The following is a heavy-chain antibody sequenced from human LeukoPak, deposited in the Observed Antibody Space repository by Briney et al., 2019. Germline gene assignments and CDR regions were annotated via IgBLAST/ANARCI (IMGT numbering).Heavy chain of an antibody. J-gene: IGHJ4*02. Sequence: GGSLRLSCAASGFTVSSNYMSWVRQAPGKGLEWVSAISGSGGSTYYADSVKGRFTISRDNSKNTLYLQMNSLGAEDTAVYYCAKTYGGNPPGWGQGTLVTVSS. D-gene: IGHD4-23*01. CDR2: ISGSGGST. CDR1: GFTVSSNY. CDR3: AKTYGGNPPG. V-gene: IGHV3-23*01.